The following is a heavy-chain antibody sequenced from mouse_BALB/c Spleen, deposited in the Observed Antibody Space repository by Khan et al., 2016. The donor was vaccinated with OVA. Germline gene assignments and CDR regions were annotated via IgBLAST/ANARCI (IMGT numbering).Heavy chain of an antibody. CDR1: GYTFTDYN. Sequence: VQLQQSGPEVVKPGASVKISCKASGYTFTDYNMDWVKQRHGKSLEWIGYFFPNSGGSGYNQKFKTKATLTVDISSNTAYMDLRSLTSEDSAVYYGVRSGYGSFAFWGQGTLVTVS. J-gene: IGHJ3*01. D-gene: IGHD1-2*01. V-gene: IGHV1S29*02. CDR2: FFPNSGGS. CDR3: VRSGYGSFAF.